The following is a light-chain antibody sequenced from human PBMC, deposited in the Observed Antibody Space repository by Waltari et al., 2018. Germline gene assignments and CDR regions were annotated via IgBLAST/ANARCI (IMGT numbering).Light chain of an antibody. CDR2: AAS. CDR1: QGITSH. J-gene: IGKJ2*01. V-gene: IGKV1-9*01. CDR3: QQLNSYLYS. Sequence: DIQLTQSPSFLSASVGDRVTITCRASQGITSHLAWYQQKSGRDPNFLIYAASTLRRGVPSRFSGSGSGTVFTLTINDLQPEDFATYYCQQLNSYLYSFGQGTEVVMK.